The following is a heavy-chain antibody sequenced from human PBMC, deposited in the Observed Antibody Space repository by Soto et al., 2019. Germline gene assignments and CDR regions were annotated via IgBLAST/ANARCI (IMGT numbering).Heavy chain of an antibody. Sequence: GGYLRLSCPASGFTFSSYCMSWVRQAPGKGLEWVANIKQDGSEKYYVDSVKGRFTISRDNAKNSLYLQMNGLRAEDTAVYYCARERPHCTNGVCYTNWFDPWGQGTLVTVSS. CDR2: IKQDGSEK. D-gene: IGHD2-8*01. CDR3: ARERPHCTNGVCYTNWFDP. J-gene: IGHJ5*02. CDR1: GFTFSSYC. V-gene: IGHV3-7*01.